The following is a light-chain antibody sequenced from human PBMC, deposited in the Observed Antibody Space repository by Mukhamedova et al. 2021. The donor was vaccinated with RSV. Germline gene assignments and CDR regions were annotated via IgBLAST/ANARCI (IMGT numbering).Light chain of an antibody. CDR3: QQSYTSVRS. V-gene: IGKV1-39*01. J-gene: IGKJ2*01. Sequence: WYQRRVHGRAPRLLIYSVSSLQSGVSSRFSGSGSGTDFTLTISSLQPEDFATYYCQQSYTSVRSFGQGTKLEIE. CDR2: SVS.